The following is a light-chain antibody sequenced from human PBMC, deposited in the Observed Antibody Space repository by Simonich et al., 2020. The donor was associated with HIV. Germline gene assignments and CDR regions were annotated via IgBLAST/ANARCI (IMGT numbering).Light chain of an antibody. CDR2: AAS. J-gene: IGKJ4*01. V-gene: IGKV1-12*01. CDR1: QGISSW. Sequence: DIQMTQSPSSLSASVGDRVTITCRASQGISSWLAWYQQKPGKAPNLLIYAASSLQRGVPSRFSGSGSGTEFTLTISSMQSEDFATYYCQQSFSTPLTFGGGTKVEIK. CDR3: QQSFSTPLT.